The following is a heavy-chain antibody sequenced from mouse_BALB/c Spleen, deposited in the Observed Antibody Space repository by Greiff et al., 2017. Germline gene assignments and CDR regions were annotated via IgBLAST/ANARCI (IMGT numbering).Heavy chain of an antibody. V-gene: IGHV7-3*02. CDR2: IRNKANGYTT. J-gene: IGHJ2*01. CDR3: ARDYYDYFDY. CDR1: GFTFTDYY. D-gene: IGHD2-4*01. Sequence: EVKLVESGGGLVQPGGSLRLSCATSGFTFTDYYMSWVRQPPGKALEWLGFIRNKANGYTTEYSASVKGRFTISRDNSQSILYLQMNTLRAEDSATYYCARDYYDYFDYWGQGTTLTVSS.